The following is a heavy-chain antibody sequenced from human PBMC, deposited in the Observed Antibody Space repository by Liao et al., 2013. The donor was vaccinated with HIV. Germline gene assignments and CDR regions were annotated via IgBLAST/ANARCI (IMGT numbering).Heavy chain of an antibody. CDR2: ASTSENT. CDR3: ARLRRSGKHN. J-gene: IGHJ4*02. V-gene: IGHV4-4*07. D-gene: IGHD3-10*01. CDR1: GGSVSTYY. Sequence: QVQLQESGPGLVKPSGTLSLTCTVSGGSVSTYYWSWIRQPAGKGLEWIGRASTSENTNYNPSLKSRVTISLDTSKNQFSLKLSSVTAADTAVYYCARLRRSGKHNWGQGTLVTVSS.